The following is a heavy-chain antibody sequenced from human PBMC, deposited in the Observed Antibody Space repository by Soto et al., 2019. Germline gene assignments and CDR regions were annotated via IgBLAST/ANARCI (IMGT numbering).Heavy chain of an antibody. J-gene: IGHJ5*02. D-gene: IGHD3-10*01. CDR3: AKGGKAMVRQKYNWFDP. CDR2: ISGSGGST. Sequence: EVQLLESGGGLVQPGGSLRLSCAASGFTFSSYAMSWVRQAPGKGLEWVSAISGSGGSTYYADSVKGRFTISRDNSKNTLDLQINSLRAEDTAVYYCAKGGKAMVRQKYNWFDPWGQGTLVTVSS. V-gene: IGHV3-23*01. CDR1: GFTFSSYA.